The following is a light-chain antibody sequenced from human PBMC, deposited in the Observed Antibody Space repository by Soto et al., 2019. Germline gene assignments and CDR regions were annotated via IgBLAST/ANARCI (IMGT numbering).Light chain of an antibody. Sequence: EIVLTHSPGTLSLSPWERATLSCRSSQSVSSSYLAWYQQKPGQAPRLLIYGASSRATGIPDRFSGSGSGTDFTLTISRLEPEDFAVYYCQQYGSSPPVKFGQGTKVDIK. J-gene: IGKJ1*01. CDR3: QQYGSSPPVK. CDR2: GAS. V-gene: IGKV3-20*01. CDR1: QSVSSSY.